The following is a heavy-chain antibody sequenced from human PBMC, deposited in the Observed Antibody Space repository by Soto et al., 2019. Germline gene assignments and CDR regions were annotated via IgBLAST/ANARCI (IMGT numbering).Heavy chain of an antibody. CDR3: ARDPPGYYYDSSGYYPDY. D-gene: IGHD3-22*01. CDR1: GFTFSSYS. V-gene: IGHV3-21*01. J-gene: IGHJ4*02. CDR2: ISSSSSYI. Sequence: GSLRLSCAASGFTFSSYSMSWVRQAPGKGLEWVSSISSSSSYIYYADSVKGRFTISRDNAKNSLYLQMNSLRAEDTAVYYCARDPPGYYYDSSGYYPDYWGQGTLVTVSS.